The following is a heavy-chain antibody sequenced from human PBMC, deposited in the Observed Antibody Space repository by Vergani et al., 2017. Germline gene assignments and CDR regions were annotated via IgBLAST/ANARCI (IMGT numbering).Heavy chain of an antibody. J-gene: IGHJ1*01. CDR3: ARCVLGYCSGGSGFRPAEYFQH. D-gene: IGHD2-15*01. Sequence: QVHLVQSGAEVKKPGASVKVSCKASGYTFTSYGISWVRQAPGQGLECMGWIRAYNGHTNYAQKVQGRVTMTTDTSTSTAYMELRSLRSEDTAIYYCARCVLGYCSGGSGFRPAEYFQHWGQGTLVTVSS. CDR2: IRAYNGHT. CDR1: GYTFTSYG. V-gene: IGHV1-18*01.